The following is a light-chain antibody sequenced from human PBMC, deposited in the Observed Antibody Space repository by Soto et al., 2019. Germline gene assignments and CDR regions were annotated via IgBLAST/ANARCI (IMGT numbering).Light chain of an antibody. CDR1: QTVTYH. CDR3: QQSYSPPWYT. CDR2: CAS. Sequence: DIQMTQFPSSLSSSVGDRVTITCRASQTVTYHLNGYQHKQAKAPKVLIYCASSIQSSVLSKFSGSGSGTEYFPTISNVQHEDFATYFCQQSYSPPWYTFGQGTKLEIK. J-gene: IGKJ2*01. V-gene: IGKV1-39*01.